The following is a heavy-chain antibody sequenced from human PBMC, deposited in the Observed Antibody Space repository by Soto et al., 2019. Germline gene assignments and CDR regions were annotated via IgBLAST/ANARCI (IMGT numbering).Heavy chain of an antibody. CDR2: ISYSGST. Sequence: SETLSLTCTVSGGSVSSNSYYWSWIRQPPGKGLEWIGYISYSGSTNYNPSLESRVTISVDTSKNQFSLKLSSVTAADTAVYYCARATPVFYYSSSWSLDYWGQGTLVTVSS. D-gene: IGHD6-13*01. CDR3: ARATPVFYYSSSWSLDY. J-gene: IGHJ4*02. CDR1: GGSVSSNSYY. V-gene: IGHV4-61*01.